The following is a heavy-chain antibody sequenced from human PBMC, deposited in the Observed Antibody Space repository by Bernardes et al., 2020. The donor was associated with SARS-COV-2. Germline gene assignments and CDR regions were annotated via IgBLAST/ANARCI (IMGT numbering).Heavy chain of an antibody. V-gene: IGHV1-2*02. CDR3: ARGPVGTPDF. Sequence: QELEWMGWINPSRGCTNYAQKFQGRVTMTRDTSITTAYMELSRLKSDDTAGYYCARGPVGTPDFWGQGTLVTVSS. CDR2: INPSRGCT. D-gene: IGHD1-26*01. J-gene: IGHJ4*02.